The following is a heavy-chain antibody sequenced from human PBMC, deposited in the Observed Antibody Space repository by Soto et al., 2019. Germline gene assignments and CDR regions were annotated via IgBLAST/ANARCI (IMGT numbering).Heavy chain of an antibody. CDR1: GFTFSSYG. J-gene: IGHJ6*02. Sequence: GGSLILSCAASGFTFSSYGMHWVRQAPGKGLEWVAVVSYDGSNKYYADSVKGRFTISRDNSKNTLYLQMNSLRAEDTAVYYYAKDRRPNYYYGMDVWGQGTTVTVSS. D-gene: IGHD6-25*01. V-gene: IGHV3-30*18. CDR3: AKDRRPNYYYGMDV. CDR2: VSYDGSNK.